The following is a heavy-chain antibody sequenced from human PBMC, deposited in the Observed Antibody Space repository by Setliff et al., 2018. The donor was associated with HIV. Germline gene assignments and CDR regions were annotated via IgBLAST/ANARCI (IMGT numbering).Heavy chain of an antibody. Sequence: ASVKVSCKASGYNFDSFAVIWVRQAPGQGLEWMGWMNPNSGNTGYAQKFQGRVTMTRDTSISTAYMELNNLKFEDTAMYYCTRGRGIIGALVYWGQGTLVTV. V-gene: IGHV1-8*02. J-gene: IGHJ4*02. CDR3: TRGRGIIGALVY. CDR1: GYNFDSFA. CDR2: MNPNSGNT. D-gene: IGHD2-21*01.